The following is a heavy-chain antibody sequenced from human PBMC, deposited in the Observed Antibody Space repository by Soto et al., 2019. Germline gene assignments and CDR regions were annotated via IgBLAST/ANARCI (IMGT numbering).Heavy chain of an antibody. D-gene: IGHD3-22*01. Sequence: GGSLRLSCAASGFTFSSYAMHWVRQAPGKGLEWVAVISYDGSNKYYADSVKGRFTISRDNSKNTLYLQMNSLRAEDTAVYYCARAHYDSSAKGAFDIWGQGTMVTV. V-gene: IGHV3-30-3*01. CDR1: GFTFSSYA. CDR3: ARAHYDSSAKGAFDI. CDR2: ISYDGSNK. J-gene: IGHJ3*02.